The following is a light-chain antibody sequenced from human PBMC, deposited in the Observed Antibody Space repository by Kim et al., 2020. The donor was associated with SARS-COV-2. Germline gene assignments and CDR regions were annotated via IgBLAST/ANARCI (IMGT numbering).Light chain of an antibody. CDR3: QQLNSYSLT. J-gene: IGKJ4*01. V-gene: IGKV1-9*01. Sequence: APVGDRATRTCRASLGINSYLAWYQQKPAQAPKLLIYGASTLQSAIPSRFSGSGSGTEFTLTISSLQPEDFATYFCQQLNSYSLTFGGGTKVYIK. CDR2: GAS. CDR1: LGINSY.